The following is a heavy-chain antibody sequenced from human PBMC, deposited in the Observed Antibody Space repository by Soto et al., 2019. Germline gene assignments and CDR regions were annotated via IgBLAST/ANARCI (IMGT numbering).Heavy chain of an antibody. CDR3: ASRWGRSFDY. V-gene: IGHV4-59*08. CDR2: IYYSGST. D-gene: IGHD3-16*01. CDR1: GGSISSYY. Sequence: QVQLQESGPGLVKPSETLSLTCTVSGGSISSYYWSWIRQPPGKGLEWIGYIYYSGSTNYNPSLTSTVTTSVDTSKHQFSLQLGSVTAADTAVYYRASRWGRSFDYWGQGTLVTVSS. J-gene: IGHJ4*02.